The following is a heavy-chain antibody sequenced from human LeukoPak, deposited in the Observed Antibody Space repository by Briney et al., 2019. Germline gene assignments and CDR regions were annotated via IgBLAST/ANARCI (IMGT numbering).Heavy chain of an antibody. V-gene: IGHV1-2*02. J-gene: IGHJ4*02. CDR3: AITGGPYDFWSGDFDY. CDR1: GYTFSDDY. CDR2: TRPNSGGT. Sequence: ASVKVSCKAYGYTFSDDYMHWVRQAPGQGLEWMGWTRPNSGGTNFAQKLQGRFTMTRDTSISTAYMELSRLRTDDTAIYYCAITGGPYDFWSGDFDYWGQGTLVTVSS. D-gene: IGHD3-3*01.